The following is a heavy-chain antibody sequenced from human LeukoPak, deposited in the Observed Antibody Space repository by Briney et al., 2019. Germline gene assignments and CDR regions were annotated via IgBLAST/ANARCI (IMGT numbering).Heavy chain of an antibody. J-gene: IGHJ3*02. CDR3: AKDISMYYYDSSGYSGAFDI. Sequence: GGSLRLSCAASGFTFDDYAMHWVRQAPGKGLEWVPGISWNSGSIGYADSVKGRFTISRDNAKNSLYLQMNSLRAEDTALYYCAKDISMYYYDSSGYSGAFDIWGQGTMVTVSS. CDR1: GFTFDDYA. D-gene: IGHD3-22*01. CDR2: ISWNSGSI. V-gene: IGHV3-9*01.